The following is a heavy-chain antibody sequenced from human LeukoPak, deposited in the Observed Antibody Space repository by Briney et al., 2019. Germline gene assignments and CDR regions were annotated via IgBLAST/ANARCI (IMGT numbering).Heavy chain of an antibody. J-gene: IGHJ4*02. Sequence: PGGSLRLSCAPSGFTFSSYAMSWVRQAPGKGLEWVSSISSSSNAIHYADSVKGRFTISRDNAKNSLYLQMNSLRTEDTAVYYCARDPHGSGSYWGQGTLVTVSS. CDR1: GFTFSSYA. D-gene: IGHD3-10*01. V-gene: IGHV3-21*01. CDR2: ISSSSNAI. CDR3: ARDPHGSGSY.